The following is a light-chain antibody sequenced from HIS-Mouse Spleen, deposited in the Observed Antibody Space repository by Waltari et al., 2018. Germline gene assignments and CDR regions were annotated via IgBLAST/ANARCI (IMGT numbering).Light chain of an antibody. CDR2: EVI. CDR3: SSYAGSNNWV. CDR1: SSDVGGYNY. J-gene: IGLJ2*01. V-gene: IGLV2-8*01. Sequence: QSALTQPRSVSGSPGQSVTIPCTGTSSDVGGYNYVSWYQQHPGKAPKLMIYEVIKRPSGVPDRFSGSKSGNTASLTVSGLQAEDEADYYCSSYAGSNNWVFGGGTKLTVL.